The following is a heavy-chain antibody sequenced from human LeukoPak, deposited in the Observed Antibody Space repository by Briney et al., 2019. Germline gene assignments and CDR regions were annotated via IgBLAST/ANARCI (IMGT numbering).Heavy chain of an antibody. CDR3: AKYPYHYDSSGYYAEYFQH. CDR2: IRYDGSNK. D-gene: IGHD3-22*01. Sequence: GGSLRLSCAASGFTFCSYGMHWVRQAPGKGLEWVAFIRYDGSNKYYADSVKGRFTISRDNSKNTLYLQMNSLRAEDTAVYYCAKYPYHYDSSGYYAEYFQHWGQGTLVTVSS. CDR1: GFTFCSYG. J-gene: IGHJ1*01. V-gene: IGHV3-30*02.